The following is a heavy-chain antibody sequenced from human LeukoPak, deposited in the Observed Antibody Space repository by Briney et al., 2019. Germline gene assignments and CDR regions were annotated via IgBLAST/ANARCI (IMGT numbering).Heavy chain of an antibody. CDR3: ARLRYGDFYYYYYMDV. Sequence: SETLSPTCTVSGGSISSYYWSWIRQPPGKGLEWIGYIYTSGSTNYNPSLKSRVSISVDTSKNQFSLKLSSVTAADTAVYYCARLRYGDFYYYYYMDVWGKGTTVTVSS. CDR1: GGSISSYY. J-gene: IGHJ6*03. CDR2: IYTSGST. V-gene: IGHV4-4*09. D-gene: IGHD4-17*01.